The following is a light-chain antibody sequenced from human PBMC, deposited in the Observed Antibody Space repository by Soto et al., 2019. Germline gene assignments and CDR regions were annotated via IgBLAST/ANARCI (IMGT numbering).Light chain of an antibody. CDR3: SSSAGTKNMV. J-gene: IGLJ2*01. V-gene: IGLV2-8*01. CDR2: EVN. CDR1: SSDVGTSKY. Sequence: QSALTQPPSASGSPGQSVTISCTGTSSDVGTSKYVSWYRQHPGKAPQLLIYEVNKRPSGVPDRFSGSKSASTASLTVSGLQAEDEADYYCSSSAGTKNMVFGGGTKLTVL.